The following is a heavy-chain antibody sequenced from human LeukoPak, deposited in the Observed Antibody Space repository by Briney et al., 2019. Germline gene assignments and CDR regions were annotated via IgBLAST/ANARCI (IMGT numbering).Heavy chain of an antibody. CDR1: GYTFTGYY. J-gene: IGHJ4*02. CDR2: INPNTGGT. Sequence: ASVKVSCKASGYTFTGYYMHWARQAPGQGLEWMGWINPNTGGTNFAQSFQGRVTMTTVTSISTAYMELSRLRSDDTAVYYCARVVDILTGHDTALDYWGQGTLVTVSS. D-gene: IGHD3-9*01. V-gene: IGHV1-2*02. CDR3: ARVVDILTGHDTALDY.